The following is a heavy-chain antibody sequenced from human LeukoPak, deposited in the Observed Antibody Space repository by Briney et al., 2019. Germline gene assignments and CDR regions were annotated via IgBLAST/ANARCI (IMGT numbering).Heavy chain of an antibody. D-gene: IGHD5-24*01. J-gene: IGHJ4*02. V-gene: IGHV3-30-3*01. CDR3: ARAKDGTNILDY. CDR1: GFTFDDYA. Sequence: GRSLRLSCAASGFTFDDYAMHWVRQAPGKGLEWVTLISYNGVIKYYADSVKGRFTISRDNSKNTLCLQMDTLRAEDTAVYYCARAKDGTNILDYWGQGTLVTVSS. CDR2: ISYNGVIK.